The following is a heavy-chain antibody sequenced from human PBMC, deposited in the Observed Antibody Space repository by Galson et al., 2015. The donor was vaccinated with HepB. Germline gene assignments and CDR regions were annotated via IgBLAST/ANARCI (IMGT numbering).Heavy chain of an antibody. Sequence: SLRLSCAASGFIFSGSAIDWVRQASGKGPEWVGRIRSKANSYATLYVPSLKGRFTISRDDSKNMAYLHMRRLKTEDTAVYYCIRLGDLSGYSSRWGQGTLVTVSS. V-gene: IGHV3-73*01. CDR1: GFIFSGSA. J-gene: IGHJ4*02. CDR3: IRLGDLSGYSSR. CDR2: IRSKANSYAT. D-gene: IGHD2-2*01.